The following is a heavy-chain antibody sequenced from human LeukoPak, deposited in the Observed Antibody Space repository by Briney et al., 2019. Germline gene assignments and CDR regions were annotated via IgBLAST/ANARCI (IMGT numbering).Heavy chain of an antibody. D-gene: IGHD1-26*01. Sequence: SETLSLTCAVYGGSFSGYYWSWIRQPPGRGLEWIGEINHSGSTNYNPSLKSRVTISVDTSKNQFSLKLSSVTAADTAVYYCARNSYSGSYYVGLDYWGQGTLVTVSS. J-gene: IGHJ4*02. CDR2: INHSGST. CDR1: GGSFSGYY. CDR3: ARNSYSGSYYVGLDY. V-gene: IGHV4-34*01.